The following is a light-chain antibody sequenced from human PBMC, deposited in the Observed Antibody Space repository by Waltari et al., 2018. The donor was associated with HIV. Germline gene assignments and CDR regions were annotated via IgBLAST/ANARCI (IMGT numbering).Light chain of an antibody. V-gene: IGLV1-44*01. Sequence: QSGLTQPPSASGAPGQRVIISCSGSMSNIGTHSVNWYQQLPGTAPKLLIYINDQRPSGVPDRFSGSKSGTSASLAISGLQSEDEATYYCAALDDRMSGYVVFGGGTKLTVL. CDR1: MSNIGTHS. CDR2: IND. J-gene: IGLJ2*01. CDR3: AALDDRMSGYVV.